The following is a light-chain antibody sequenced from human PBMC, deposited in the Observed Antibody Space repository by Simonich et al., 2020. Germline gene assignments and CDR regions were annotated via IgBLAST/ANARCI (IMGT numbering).Light chain of an antibody. CDR3: QQYGSSPFT. CDR2: DAS. V-gene: IGKV3D-20*01. Sequence: EIVLTQSPGTLSLSPGERATLSCRASQSVSSSYLACYQQKPGLAPRLLIYDASSRATGIPDRFSGSGSGTDFTLTISRLEPEDFAVYYCQQYGSSPFTFGGGTKVEIK. CDR1: QSVSSSY. J-gene: IGKJ4*01.